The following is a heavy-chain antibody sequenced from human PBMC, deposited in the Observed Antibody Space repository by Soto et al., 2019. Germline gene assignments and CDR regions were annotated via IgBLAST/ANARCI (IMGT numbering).Heavy chain of an antibody. CDR1: GYTFTSYG. CDR3: ARDSNSGSYLADFDY. J-gene: IGHJ4*02. V-gene: IGHV1-18*04. D-gene: IGHD1-26*01. Sequence: QVQLVQSGAEVKKPGASVKVSCKASGYTFTSYGISWVRQAPGQGLEWMGWISAYNGNTNYAQKLQGRLPMTTDTSTSTAYMELRSLRSDDTAVYYCARDSNSGSYLADFDYWGQGTLVTVSS. CDR2: ISAYNGNT.